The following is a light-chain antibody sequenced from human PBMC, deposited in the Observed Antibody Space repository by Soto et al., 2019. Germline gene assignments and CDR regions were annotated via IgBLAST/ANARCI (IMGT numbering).Light chain of an antibody. CDR2: AAS. V-gene: IGKV1-27*01. CDR3: QKYNSAPWT. Sequence: DIQMTQSPSSLSASVGDRVTITCRASQGISTYLAWYQQKPGKVPKLLIYAASTLQSGVPSRFSGSGSGTDCTLTISSLQPEDVATYYCQKYNSAPWTFGQGTKVEIK. CDR1: QGISTY. J-gene: IGKJ1*01.